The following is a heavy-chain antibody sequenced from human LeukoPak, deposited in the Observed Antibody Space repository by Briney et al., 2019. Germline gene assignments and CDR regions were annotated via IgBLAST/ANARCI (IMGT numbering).Heavy chain of an antibody. CDR3: ARGEDSGTWYGMDV. CDR1: SASISNYY. Sequence: SETLSLTCTVSSASISNYYWSWIRQPAGKGLEWIGRIYITGTTNYSPSLKSRVTMTLDTSKNQFSLKLSSVTAADTAVYYCARGEDSGTWYGMDVWGQGTTVTVSS. V-gene: IGHV4-4*07. J-gene: IGHJ6*02. CDR2: IYITGTT. D-gene: IGHD3-10*01.